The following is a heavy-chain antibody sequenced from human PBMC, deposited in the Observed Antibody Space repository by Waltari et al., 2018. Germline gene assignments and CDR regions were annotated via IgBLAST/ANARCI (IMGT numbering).Heavy chain of an antibody. V-gene: IGHV4-59*01. CDR3: AREGIGRAAQNAFDI. Sequence: QVQLQESGPGLVKPSETLSLTCTVSGGSISSYYWSWIRQPPGKGLEWIGYIYYSGSTNYNPSLKSRVTISVDTSKNQFSLKLSSVTAADTAVYYCAREGIGRAAQNAFDIWGQGTMVTVSS. CDR2: IYYSGST. CDR1: GGSISSYY. J-gene: IGHJ3*02. D-gene: IGHD6-6*01.